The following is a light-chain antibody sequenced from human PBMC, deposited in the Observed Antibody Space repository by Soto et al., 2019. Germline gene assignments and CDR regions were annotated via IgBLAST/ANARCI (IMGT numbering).Light chain of an antibody. CDR2: KDT. CDR3: QSTDSSGTLYV. V-gene: IGLV3-25*02. Sequence: SYELTQPPSVSVSPGQTARITCSGDALANHYGYWYQQRPGQAPVLGIYKDTERPSGIPERFSGSSSGTTVTLTISGVQAEDEADYYCQSTDSSGTLYVFGTGTKLTVL. CDR1: ALANHY. J-gene: IGLJ1*01.